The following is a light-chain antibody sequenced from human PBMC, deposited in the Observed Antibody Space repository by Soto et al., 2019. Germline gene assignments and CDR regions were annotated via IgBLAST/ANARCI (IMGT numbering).Light chain of an antibody. V-gene: IGLV2-14*01. CDR1: SSGIRDYNY. J-gene: IGLJ1*01. CDR3: SSKSPDV. CDR2: EVS. Sequence: QSVLTQPASVSGSPGQSITISCTGTSSGIRDYNYVSWYQQLPGNAPELIMYEVSNRPSGISNRFSGSKSGNTSSLTTSGLQAEHEADYYCSSKSPDVFGTGTKGTVL.